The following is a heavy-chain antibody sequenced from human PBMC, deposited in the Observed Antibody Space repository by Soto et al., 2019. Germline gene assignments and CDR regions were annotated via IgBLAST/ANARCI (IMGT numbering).Heavy chain of an antibody. CDR2: ILYDGSKE. D-gene: IGHD3-10*01. CDR1: GFIFSSYG. Sequence: QVQLVESGGGVVQPGRSLRLSCAASGFIFSSYGIHWVRQAPGKGLEWVAIILYDGSKEYYADSVKGRFTISRDDSKNMVYLQMNSLRGEDTAVYYCVRDGGAFDYWGQGTLVTVSS. V-gene: IGHV3-33*05. J-gene: IGHJ4*02. CDR3: VRDGGAFDY.